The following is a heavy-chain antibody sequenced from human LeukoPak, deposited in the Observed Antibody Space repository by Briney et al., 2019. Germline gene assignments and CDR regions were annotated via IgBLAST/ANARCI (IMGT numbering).Heavy chain of an antibody. CDR2: IIPIFGTA. Sequence: SVKLSCKASGGTFSSYAISWVRQAPGQGIERMGGIIPIFGTANYAQKFQGRVTITADKSTSTAYMELSSLRSEDTAVYYCARDREQQWLGFDYWGQGTLVTVSS. J-gene: IGHJ4*02. CDR1: GGTFSSYA. D-gene: IGHD6-19*01. V-gene: IGHV1-69*06. CDR3: ARDREQQWLGFDY.